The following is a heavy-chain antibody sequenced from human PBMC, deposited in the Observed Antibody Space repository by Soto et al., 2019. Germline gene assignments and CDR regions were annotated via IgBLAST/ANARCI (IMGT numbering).Heavy chain of an antibody. J-gene: IGHJ5*02. D-gene: IGHD2-15*01. V-gene: IGHV3-11*06. CDR3: VRGGGGGLFEP. Sequence: GGSLRLSCAGSGFTFGDSYMSWIRQAPGKGLEWLSYISPGSRYPAYADSVKGRFTISRDNAKRSLYLQMMSLTPEDTAIYYCVRGGGGGLFEPWGQGTMVTVSS. CDR1: GFTFGDSY. CDR2: ISPGSRYP.